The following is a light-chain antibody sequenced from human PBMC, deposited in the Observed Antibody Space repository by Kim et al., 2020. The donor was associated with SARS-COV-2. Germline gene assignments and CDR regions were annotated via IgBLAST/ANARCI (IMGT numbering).Light chain of an antibody. J-gene: IGLJ2*01. CDR3: GTWDSSLSIVV. Sequence: GQKVPISCSGSSSNIGKNYVSWYQHLPGTAPKFLIYDNNKRPSGIPDRFSGSKSGTSATLGITGLQTEDEADYYCGTWDSSLSIVVFGGGTKVTVL. V-gene: IGLV1-51*01. CDR1: SSNIGKNY. CDR2: DNN.